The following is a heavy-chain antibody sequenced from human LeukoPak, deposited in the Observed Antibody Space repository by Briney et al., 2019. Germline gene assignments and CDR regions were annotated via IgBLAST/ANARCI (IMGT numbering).Heavy chain of an antibody. CDR3: ARDGLSYYYMDV. V-gene: IGHV3-21*01. CDR2: ISSSSSYI. CDR1: GFTFSSYS. Sequence: GGSLRLSCAASGFTFSSYSMNWVRQAPGKGLEWVSSISSSSSYIYYADSVKGRFTISRDNAKNSLYLRMNSLRAEDTAVYYCARDGLSYYYMDVWGKGTTVTVSS. J-gene: IGHJ6*03.